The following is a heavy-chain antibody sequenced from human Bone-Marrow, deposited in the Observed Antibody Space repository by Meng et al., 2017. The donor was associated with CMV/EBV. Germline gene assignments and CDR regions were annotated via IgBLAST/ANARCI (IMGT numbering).Heavy chain of an antibody. CDR3: VREGTSPRTFDY. V-gene: IGHV3-30*19. CDR2: ISYDGGTK. Sequence: GESLNISCAASGFNFSVYGMHWVRQAPGKGLEWVGFISYDGGTKYYADSVKGRFTISRDNSKNTLYLQMSSLRADDTAVYYCVREGTSPRTFDYWGQGALVTVSS. D-gene: IGHD1-7*01. CDR1: GFNFSVYG. J-gene: IGHJ4*02.